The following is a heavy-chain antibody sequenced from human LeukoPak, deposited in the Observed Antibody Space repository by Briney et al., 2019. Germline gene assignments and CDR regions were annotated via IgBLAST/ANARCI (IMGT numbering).Heavy chain of an antibody. CDR3: ARGNYYGMDV. V-gene: IGHV3-30-3*01. J-gene: IGHJ6*02. Sequence: GGSLRLSCAASGFTFSSYAMSWVRQAPGKGLEWVAAMSYYEGDKHYADSVKGRFTISIDNSKNMLYLQMDSLRAEDTAVYYCARGNYYGMDVWGQGTTVTVSS. CDR1: GFTFSSYA. CDR2: MSYYEGDK.